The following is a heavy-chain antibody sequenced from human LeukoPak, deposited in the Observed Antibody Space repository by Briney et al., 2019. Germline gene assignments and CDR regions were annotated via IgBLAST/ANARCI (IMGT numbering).Heavy chain of an antibody. CDR1: GFTFSSYG. J-gene: IGHJ4*02. V-gene: IGHV3-23*01. Sequence: GGSLRLSCAASGFTFSSYGMSWVRQAPGKGLEWVSAISGSGGSTYYADSVKGRFTISRDNSKNTLYLQMNSLRVEDTAIYCTRGMLRQPPDYWGQGMLVTVSS. D-gene: IGHD3-10*02. CDR2: ISGSGGST. CDR3: TRGMLRQPPDY.